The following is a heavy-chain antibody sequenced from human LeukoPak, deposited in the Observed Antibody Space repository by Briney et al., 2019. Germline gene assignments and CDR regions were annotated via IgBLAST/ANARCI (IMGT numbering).Heavy chain of an antibody. D-gene: IGHD3-10*01. CDR1: GGSISNSNYY. CDR3: ARKYYYGSGFDP. CDR2: IYYSGST. V-gene: IGHV4-39*07. J-gene: IGHJ5*02. Sequence: SSETLSLTCAVSGGSISNSNYYWGWIRQPPGKGLEWIGSIYYSGSTYYNPSLKSRVTISVDTSKNQFSLKLSSVTAADTAIYYCARKYYYGSGFDPWGQGTLVTVSS.